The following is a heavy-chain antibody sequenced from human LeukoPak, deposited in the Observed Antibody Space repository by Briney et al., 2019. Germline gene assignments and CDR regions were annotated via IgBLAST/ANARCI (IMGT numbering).Heavy chain of an antibody. CDR2: ISAYNGNT. CDR1: GYTFTSYG. J-gene: IGHJ5*02. Sequence: ASVKVSFKASGYTFTSYGISWVRQAPGQGLEWMGWISAYNGNTNYAQKLQGRVTMTTDTSTSTAYMELRSLRSDDTAVYYCARASSSWYKAWFDPWGQGTLVTVSS. V-gene: IGHV1-18*01. D-gene: IGHD6-13*01. CDR3: ARASSSWYKAWFDP.